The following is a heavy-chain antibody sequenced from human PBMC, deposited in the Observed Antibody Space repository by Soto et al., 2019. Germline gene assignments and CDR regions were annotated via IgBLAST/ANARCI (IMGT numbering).Heavy chain of an antibody. Sequence: SETLSLTCTVSGGSISSSSYYWGWIRQPPGKGLEWIGSIYYSGSTYYNPSLKSRVTISVDTSKNQFSLKLISVTAADTAVYYCARLVCSSTSCYWRVGYYYYYMDVWGKGTTVTVSS. J-gene: IGHJ6*03. D-gene: IGHD2-2*01. V-gene: IGHV4-39*01. CDR3: ARLVCSSTSCYWRVGYYYYYMDV. CDR2: IYYSGST. CDR1: GGSISSSSYY.